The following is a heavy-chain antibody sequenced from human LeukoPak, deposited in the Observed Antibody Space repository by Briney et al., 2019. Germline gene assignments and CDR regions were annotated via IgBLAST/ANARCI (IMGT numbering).Heavy chain of an antibody. CDR1: GGTFRSYA. V-gene: IGHV1-69*01. Sequence: GSSVKVSFMASGGTFRSYAISWVRQAPGQGLEWMGGIIPIFVTANYAHKFQGRVTITADESTITAYMELSSQRSEDTAVYYCARVPNSILGASGPPDYWGQRTLVTVSS. CDR3: ARVPNSILGASGPPDY. J-gene: IGHJ4*02. D-gene: IGHD1-26*01. CDR2: IIPIFVTA.